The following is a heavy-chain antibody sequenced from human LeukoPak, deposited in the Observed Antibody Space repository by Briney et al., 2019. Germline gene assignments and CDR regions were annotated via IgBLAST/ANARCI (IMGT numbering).Heavy chain of an antibody. V-gene: IGHV3-21*01. D-gene: IGHD3-10*01. CDR2: ISSSSDYI. CDR3: ARDRGRGFLGASDI. CDR1: GFTFSSYS. Sequence: GGSLRLSCAASGFTFSSYSMNWVRQAPGKGLEWVSSISSSSDYIYYADPVRGRFTISRDNSKNTLYLQMNSLRAEDTAVYYCARDRGRGFLGASDIWGQGTMVTVSS. J-gene: IGHJ3*02.